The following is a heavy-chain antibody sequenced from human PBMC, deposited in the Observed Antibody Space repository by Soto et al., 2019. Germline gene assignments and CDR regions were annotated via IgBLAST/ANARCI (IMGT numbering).Heavy chain of an antibody. D-gene: IGHD6-6*01. CDR1: GGSVSSSTYY. CDR2: IYYSGST. V-gene: IGHV4-39*01. CDR3: ANIAHSNSSYYYYYVDV. Sequence: QLQLQESGPGLVKPSETLSLTCTVSGGSVSSSTYYWGWIRQPPGQGLEWIGSIYYSGSTYYNPSLKSRVTISVDTSKNQFSLKLHSVTAADAAVYYYANIAHSNSSYYYYYVDVLGKGTTIAV. J-gene: IGHJ6*03.